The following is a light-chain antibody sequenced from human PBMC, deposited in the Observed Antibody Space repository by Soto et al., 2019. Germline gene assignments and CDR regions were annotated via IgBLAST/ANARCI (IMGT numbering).Light chain of an antibody. J-gene: IGLJ1*01. CDR3: SSYTSSSTQV. Sequence: QSALTQPASVSGSPGQSITISCTGTSSDIGAFTFVSWYQQHPGKVPKLMIFDVNRRPSGVSDRFSGSKSGNTASLTISGLQAEDEGDDYCSSYTSSSTQVFGSGTKLTVL. CDR1: SSDIGAFTF. V-gene: IGLV2-14*03. CDR2: DVN.